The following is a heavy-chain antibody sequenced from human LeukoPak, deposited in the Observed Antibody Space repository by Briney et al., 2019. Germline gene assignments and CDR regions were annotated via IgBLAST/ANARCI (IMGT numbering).Heavy chain of an antibody. CDR3: TPYMTAAGIRGGWFDP. D-gene: IGHD6-13*01. CDR2: INTDGSST. CDR1: GFTLSSYW. V-gene: IGHV3-74*01. Sequence: PGGSLRLSCAASGFTLSSYWMHWVRQTPGKGLEWVSRINTDGSSTNYADSVKGRFTISRDNAKNTLYLQMNSLRDEDTAVYYCTPYMTAAGIRGGWFDPWGQGTLVTVSS. J-gene: IGHJ5*02.